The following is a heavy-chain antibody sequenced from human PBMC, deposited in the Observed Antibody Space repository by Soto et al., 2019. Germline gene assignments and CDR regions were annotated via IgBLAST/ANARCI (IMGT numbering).Heavy chain of an antibody. CDR1: GFTFDDYT. V-gene: IGHV3-43*01. CDR3: AKDISKGPPDYYGMDV. Sequence: GGSLRLSCAASGFTFDDYTMHWVRQAPGEGLEWVSLISWDGGSTYYADSVKGRLTISRDNSKNSLYLQMNSLRTEDTALYYCAKDISKGPPDYYGMDVWGQGTTVTVSS. CDR2: ISWDGGST. J-gene: IGHJ6*02.